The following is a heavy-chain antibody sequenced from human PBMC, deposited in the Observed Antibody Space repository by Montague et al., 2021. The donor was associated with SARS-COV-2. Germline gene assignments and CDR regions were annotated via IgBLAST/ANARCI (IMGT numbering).Heavy chain of an antibody. V-gene: IGHV4-38-2*02. Sequence: SETLSLTCTVSGYSINSNYYWGWIRRPPGKGLEWIGCSYHSGTTXYHPSLKSRVTISLDTSNNHFSLKVTSVTAADTAVYYCARAPYYGPGKPYQFDYWGRGTLVTVSS. CDR3: ARAPYYGPGKPYQFDY. D-gene: IGHD3-10*01. J-gene: IGHJ4*02. CDR2: SYHSGTT. CDR1: GYSINSNYY.